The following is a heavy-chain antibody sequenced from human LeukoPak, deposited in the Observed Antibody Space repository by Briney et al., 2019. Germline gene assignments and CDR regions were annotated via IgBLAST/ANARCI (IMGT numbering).Heavy chain of an antibody. Sequence: ASVNVSCKASGYTFTIYYMHWVRQAPGQGLEWMGIINPSGGSTSYAQKFQGRVTMTRDTSTSTVYMELSSLRSEDTAVYYCARVGVPYYYDSSGYYYNDYWGQGTLVTVSS. CDR3: ARVGVPYYYDSSGYYYNDY. V-gene: IGHV1-46*01. J-gene: IGHJ4*02. CDR1: GYTFTIYY. CDR2: INPSGGST. D-gene: IGHD3-22*01.